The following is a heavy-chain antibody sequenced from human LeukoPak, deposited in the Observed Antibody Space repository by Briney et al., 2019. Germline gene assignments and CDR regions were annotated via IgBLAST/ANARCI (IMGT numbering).Heavy chain of an antibody. J-gene: IGHJ5*02. CDR3: AGDTHSGSWYDH. D-gene: IGHD2-15*01. CDR2: IYSDGNT. V-gene: IGHV3-53*01. Sequence: GGSLRLSCAVSGFTVSSIYMSWVRQAPGKGLEWVSFIYSDGNTYYGDSVKGRFTLSRDSSRNTLYLQMNSLTVDDTAVYYCAGDTHSGSWYDHWGQGTLVTVSS. CDR1: GFTVSSIY.